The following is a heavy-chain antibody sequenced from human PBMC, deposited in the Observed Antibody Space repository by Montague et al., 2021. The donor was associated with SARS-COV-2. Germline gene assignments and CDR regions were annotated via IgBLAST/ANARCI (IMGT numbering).Heavy chain of an antibody. V-gene: IGHV2-70*01. CDR3: ARSYGTTVVTRAFDY. J-gene: IGHJ4*02. CDR2: TDWDDDK. D-gene: IGHD4-23*01. Sequence: PALVKPTQTLTLTCTFSGFSLSTSGMCVSRIRQPPGKALEWLTLTDWDDDKYYSTSLKTRLTISKDTSKNQVVLTMTNMDPVDTATYYCARSYGTTVVTRAFDYWGQGTLVTVSS. CDR1: GFSLSTSGMC.